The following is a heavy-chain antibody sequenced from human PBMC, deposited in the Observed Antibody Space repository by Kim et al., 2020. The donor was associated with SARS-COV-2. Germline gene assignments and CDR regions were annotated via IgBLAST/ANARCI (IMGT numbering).Heavy chain of an antibody. CDR3: ARDDQTGSYYSIDAFDI. Sequence: VKGRFTISRDNAKNALYLQMNSLRAEDTAVYYCARDDQTGSYYSIDAFDIWGQGTMVTVSS. J-gene: IGHJ3*02. V-gene: IGHV3-11*06. D-gene: IGHD1-26*01.